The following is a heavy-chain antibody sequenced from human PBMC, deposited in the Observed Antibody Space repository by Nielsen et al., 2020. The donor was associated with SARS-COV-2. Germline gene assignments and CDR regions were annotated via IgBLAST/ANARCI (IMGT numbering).Heavy chain of an antibody. Sequence: SVKVSCKASGGTFNSYAISWVRQAPGQGLEWMGGIITIFGTANYAQKFQGRVTITADKSTSTAYMELSSLRSDDTAVYYCARDSYGFYYFDNWGQGTLVTVSP. CDR3: ARDSYGFYYFDN. J-gene: IGHJ4*02. D-gene: IGHD5-18*01. CDR1: GGTFNSYA. V-gene: IGHV1-69*06. CDR2: IITIFGTA.